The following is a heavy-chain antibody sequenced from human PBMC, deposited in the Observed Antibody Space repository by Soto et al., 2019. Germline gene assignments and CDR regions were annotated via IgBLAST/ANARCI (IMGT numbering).Heavy chain of an antibody. CDR1: GFTVSSNY. Sequence: EVQLVESGGGLIQPGGSLRLSCAASGFTVSSNYMSWVRQAPGKGLEWVSVIYSGGSTYYADSVKGRFTISRDNSKNTLYLQMNSMRAEDPAVYYCARDPAVVVTAAIPFYSYYGMDVWGQGTTVTVSS. CDR2: IYSGGST. J-gene: IGHJ6*02. CDR3: ARDPAVVVTAAIPFYSYYGMDV. V-gene: IGHV3-53*01. D-gene: IGHD2-2*02.